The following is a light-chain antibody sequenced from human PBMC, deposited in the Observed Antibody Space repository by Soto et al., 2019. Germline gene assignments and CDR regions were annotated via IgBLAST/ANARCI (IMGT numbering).Light chain of an antibody. J-gene: IGKJ4*01. CDR1: QGIRND. CDR3: LQDDNYPLT. V-gene: IGKV1-6*01. Sequence: AIQMTQSPSSLSASVGDRVTITCRASQGIRNDLGWYQQKPGKAPKLLIYAASTLQSGVPSRFSGRGYGTDFTLTISSLQPEDFATYYCLQDDNYPLTFGGGTKVEIK. CDR2: AAS.